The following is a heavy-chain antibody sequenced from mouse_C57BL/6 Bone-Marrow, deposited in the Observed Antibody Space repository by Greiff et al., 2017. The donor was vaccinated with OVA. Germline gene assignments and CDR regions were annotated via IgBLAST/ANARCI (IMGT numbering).Heavy chain of an antibody. D-gene: IGHD2-3*01. J-gene: IGHJ3*01. CDR2: INPYNGGT. V-gene: IGHV1-19*01. Sequence: VQLQQSGPVLVKPGASVKMSCKASGYTFTDYYMNWVKQSHGKSLEWIGVINPYNGGTSYNQKFKGKATLTVDKSSSTAYMELNSLTSEDSAVYYCANDGYYVGWFAYWGQGTLVTVSA. CDR3: ANDGYYVGWFAY. CDR1: GYTFTDYY.